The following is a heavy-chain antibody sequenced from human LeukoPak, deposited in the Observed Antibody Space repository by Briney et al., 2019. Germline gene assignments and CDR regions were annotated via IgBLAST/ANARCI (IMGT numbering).Heavy chain of an antibody. CDR1: GDSINSSDYY. D-gene: IGHD7-27*01. V-gene: IGHV4-39*01. CDR2: IYYSGST. CDR3: ARHGNWDPFDY. Sequence: SETLSLTCTVSGDSINSSDYYWAWIRQPPGEELEWIGTIYYSGSTYYKSSLKSRLTISVDSSKNQFSLKMISVTAADTGVYYCARHGNWDPFDYWGQGALVTVSS. J-gene: IGHJ4*02.